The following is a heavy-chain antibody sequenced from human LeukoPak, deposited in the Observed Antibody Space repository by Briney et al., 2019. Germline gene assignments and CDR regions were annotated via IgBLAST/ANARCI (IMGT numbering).Heavy chain of an antibody. CDR2: IYYSGST. CDR1: GGSFSVYY. J-gene: IGHJ4*02. D-gene: IGHD3-22*01. CDR3: ASAYYHDSSGLDH. V-gene: IGHV4-59*01. Sequence: KASETLSLTCVVYGGSFSVYYWSWVRQPPGKGLEWIGYIYYSGSTNYNPSLNSRVAISVDTSKNQFSLNLTSVTAADTAVYYCASAYYHDSSGLDHWGQGTLVTV.